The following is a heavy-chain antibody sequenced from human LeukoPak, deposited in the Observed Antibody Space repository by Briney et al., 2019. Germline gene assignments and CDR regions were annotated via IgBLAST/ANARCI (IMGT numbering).Heavy chain of an antibody. Sequence: GGSWRLSCAASGFTFSNNAMSWVRQAPGKGLEWVSGINNSGSKTYYADSVRGRFTMSRDNSKNTLYLQMNSLRVEDTAVYYCATDPTETTRWFDPWGQGTLVTVSS. CDR2: INNSGSKT. D-gene: IGHD4-17*01. J-gene: IGHJ5*02. CDR1: GFTFSNNA. CDR3: ATDPTETTRWFDP. V-gene: IGHV3-23*01.